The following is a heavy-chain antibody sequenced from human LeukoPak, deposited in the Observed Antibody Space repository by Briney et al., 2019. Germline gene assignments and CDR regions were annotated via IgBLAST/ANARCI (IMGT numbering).Heavy chain of an antibody. Sequence: SQTLSLTCTVSGGSISSGGYYWSWIRQPPGKGLEWIGYINHSGSTYYNPSLKSRVTISVDRSKNQFSLKLSSVTAADTAVYYCAREDRGSTLDYWGQGTLVTVSS. CDR3: AREDRGSTLDY. V-gene: IGHV4-30-2*01. CDR2: INHSGST. CDR1: GGSISSGGYY. D-gene: IGHD3-10*01. J-gene: IGHJ4*02.